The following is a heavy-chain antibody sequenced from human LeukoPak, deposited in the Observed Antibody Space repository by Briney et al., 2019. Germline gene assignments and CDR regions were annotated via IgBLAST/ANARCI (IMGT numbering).Heavy chain of an antibody. V-gene: IGHV3-30*18. Sequence: GGSLRLSCAASGFTFSSYGMHWVRQAPGKGLEWVAVISYDGSNKYYADSVKGRFTISRDNSKNTLYLQMNSLRAEDTAVYYCAKSYCSGGSCFIDYWGQGTLVTVSS. J-gene: IGHJ4*02. CDR2: ISYDGSNK. D-gene: IGHD2-15*01. CDR3: AKSYCSGGSCFIDY. CDR1: GFTFSSYG.